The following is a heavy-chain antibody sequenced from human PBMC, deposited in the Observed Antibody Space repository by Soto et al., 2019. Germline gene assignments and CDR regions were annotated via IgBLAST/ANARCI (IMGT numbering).Heavy chain of an antibody. CDR3: ARVSGYCISTSCSLDWFDP. CDR2: IIPIFGTA. CDR1: GGTFSSYA. Sequence: SVKVSCKASGGTFSSYAISWVRQAPGQGLEWMGGIIPIFGTANYAQKFQGRVTITADESTSTAYMELSSLRSEDTAVYYCARVSGYCISTSCSLDWFDPWGQGTLVTVSS. J-gene: IGHJ5*02. V-gene: IGHV1-69*13. D-gene: IGHD2-2*03.